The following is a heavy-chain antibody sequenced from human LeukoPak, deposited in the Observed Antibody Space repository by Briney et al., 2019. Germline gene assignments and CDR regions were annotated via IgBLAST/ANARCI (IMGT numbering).Heavy chain of an antibody. Sequence: PGGSLRLSCAASGFTVSSNYMSWVRQAPGKGLEWVSVFYSSGSTYYADSVKGRFTISRDNSKNTLFLQMNSLRAEDTAVYYCASSRIAGALDYWGQGTLVTVSS. CDR1: GFTVSSNY. J-gene: IGHJ4*02. CDR3: ASSRIAGALDY. D-gene: IGHD6-13*01. V-gene: IGHV3-66*01. CDR2: FYSSGST.